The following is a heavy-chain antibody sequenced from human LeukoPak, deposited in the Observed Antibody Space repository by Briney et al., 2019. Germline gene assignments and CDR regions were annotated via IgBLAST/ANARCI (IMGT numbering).Heavy chain of an antibody. CDR1: GGTFSSYA. V-gene: IGHV1-69*13. J-gene: IGHJ5*02. Sequence: SVKVSCKASGGTFSSYAISWVRQAPGQGLERMGGIIPIFGTANYAQKFQGRVTITADESTSTAYMELSSLRSEDTAVYYCARSGDGDWGGNWFDPWGQGTLVTVSS. CDR2: IIPIFGTA. CDR3: ARSGDGDWGGNWFDP. D-gene: IGHD2-21*02.